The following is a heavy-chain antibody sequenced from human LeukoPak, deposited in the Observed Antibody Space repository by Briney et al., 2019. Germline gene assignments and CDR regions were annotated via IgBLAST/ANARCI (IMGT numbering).Heavy chain of an antibody. CDR1: AFTVSRNY. CDR2: IFSNGDT. CDR3: TRDQMNY. J-gene: IGHJ4*02. V-gene: IGHV3-53*01. D-gene: IGHD5-24*01. Sequence: GGSLRLSCTASAFTVSRNYMIWVHQAPGKRLEWVSLIFSNGDTPYADSVKGRFTISRDTSKNTVSLQVNSLRVEDTAMYYCTRDQMNYWGQGTLVTVSS.